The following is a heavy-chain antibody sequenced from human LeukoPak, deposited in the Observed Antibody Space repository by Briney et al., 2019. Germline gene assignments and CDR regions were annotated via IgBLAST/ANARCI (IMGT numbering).Heavy chain of an antibody. CDR3: ARVAFWSGYY. CDR2: IYHSGST. J-gene: IGHJ4*02. CDR1: GYSISSGYY. Sequence: ASETLSLTCTVSGYSISSGYYWGWIRQPPGKGLEWIGSIYHSGSTCYNPSLKSRVTISVDTSKNQFSLKLSSVTAADTAVYYCARVAFWSGYYWGQGTLVTVSS. V-gene: IGHV4-38-2*02. D-gene: IGHD3-3*01.